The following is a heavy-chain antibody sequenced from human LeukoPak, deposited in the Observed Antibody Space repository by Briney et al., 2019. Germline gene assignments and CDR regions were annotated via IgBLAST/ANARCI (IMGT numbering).Heavy chain of an antibody. Sequence: GGSLRLSCAASGFTFDNYGMSWVRQAPGKGLEWVSTISGGGGSTYYADSVKGRFTISRDNSKNTLYLQVNSLRAEDTAVYYCAKGGKWDVTPFDYWGQGTLVTVSS. V-gene: IGHV3-23*01. D-gene: IGHD1-26*01. J-gene: IGHJ4*02. CDR2: ISGGGGST. CDR1: GFTFDNYG. CDR3: AKGGKWDVTPFDY.